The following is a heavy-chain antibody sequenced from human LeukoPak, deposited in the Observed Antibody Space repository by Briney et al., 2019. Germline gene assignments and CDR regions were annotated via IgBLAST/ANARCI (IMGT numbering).Heavy chain of an antibody. CDR2: IYPSDSET. CDR3: ARRGGSYYGPNHPDY. J-gene: IGHJ4*02. Sequence: PGESLKISCKGSGYSFTSYWIAWVRQMPGKGLEWMGSIYPSDSETRYSPSFQGQVTISADKSINTAFLQWSSLKASDTAIYFCARRGGSYYGPNHPDYWGQGTLVTVSS. V-gene: IGHV5-51*01. D-gene: IGHD3-10*01. CDR1: GYSFTSYW.